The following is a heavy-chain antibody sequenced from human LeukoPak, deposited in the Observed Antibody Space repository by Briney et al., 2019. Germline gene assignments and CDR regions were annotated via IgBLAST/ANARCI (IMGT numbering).Heavy chain of an antibody. Sequence: PGGSLRLSCAASGFTFSSYGMSWVRQAPGKGLGWVSGIVGGAGGTYYADSVKGRFTVSRDNAKDSMHLQLNSLRADDTAVYYCARLAVAGTPDDYWGQGTLVTVSS. CDR2: IVGGAGGT. CDR3: ARLAVAGTPDDY. D-gene: IGHD6-19*01. CDR1: GFTFSSYG. V-gene: IGHV3-23*01. J-gene: IGHJ4*02.